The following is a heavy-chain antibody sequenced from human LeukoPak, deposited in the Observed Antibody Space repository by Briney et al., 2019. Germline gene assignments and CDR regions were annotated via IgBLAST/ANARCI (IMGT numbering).Heavy chain of an antibody. CDR1: GFTFSSYG. V-gene: IGHV3-33*01. J-gene: IGHJ4*02. D-gene: IGHD3-10*01. CDR3: ARDSYYYGSGSYYVY. CDR2: IWYDGSNK. Sequence: PGGSLRLSCAASGFTFSSYGMHWVRQAPGKGLEWVAVIWYDGSNKYYADSVKGRFTISRDNSKNTLYLQMNSLRAEDTAVYYCARDSYYYGSGSYYVYWGQGTLVTVSS.